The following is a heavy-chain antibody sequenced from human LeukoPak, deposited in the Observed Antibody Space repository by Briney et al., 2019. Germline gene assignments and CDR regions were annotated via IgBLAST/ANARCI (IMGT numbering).Heavy chain of an antibody. CDR3: AKDLWSGQWLTNFDY. D-gene: IGHD6-19*01. CDR1: GFTFSSYA. CDR2: VSYDGSNK. Sequence: PGGSLRLSCAASGFTFSSYAMSWVRQAPGKGLEWVAVVSYDGSNKYYADSVKGRFTISRDNSKNTLYLQMNSLRAEDTAVYYCAKDLWSGQWLTNFDYWGQGTLVTVSS. V-gene: IGHV3-30*18. J-gene: IGHJ4*02.